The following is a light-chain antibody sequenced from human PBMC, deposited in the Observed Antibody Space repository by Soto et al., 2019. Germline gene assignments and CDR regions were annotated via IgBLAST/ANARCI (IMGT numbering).Light chain of an antibody. J-gene: IGKJ5*01. V-gene: IGKV1-5*01. CDR1: QSISSW. CDR2: DAS. CDR3: QQSYSTPPVT. Sequence: IQMTQSPSTLSASVGDRVTITCRASQSISSWLAWYQQKPGKAPKVLIFDASSLESGVPSRFSGSGSATEFTLTISSLQPEDFATYYCQQSYSTPPVTFGQGTRLEI.